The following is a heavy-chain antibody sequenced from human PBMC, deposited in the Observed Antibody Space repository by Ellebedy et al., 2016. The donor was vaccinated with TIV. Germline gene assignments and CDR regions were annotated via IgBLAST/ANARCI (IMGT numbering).Heavy chain of an antibody. CDR2: IHSKPEDGTV. J-gene: IGHJ4*02. CDR1: GFTFSSAP. Sequence: GESLKISXAASGFTFSSAPMIWVRQAPGKGLEWVGRIHSKPEDGTVHYGAPVKGRFTISRDDSTSTLYLQMNSLKIEDTAVYYCYRDGGAYPVRGFWGQGTLVIVSS. CDR3: YRDGGAYPVRGF. D-gene: IGHD5-24*01. V-gene: IGHV3-15*07.